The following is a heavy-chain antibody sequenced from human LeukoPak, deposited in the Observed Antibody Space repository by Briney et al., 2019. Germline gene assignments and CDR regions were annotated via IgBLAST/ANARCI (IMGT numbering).Heavy chain of an antibody. D-gene: IGHD6-13*01. Sequence: GGSLRLSCAASDFSFITYAMSWVRQAPGKGLEWVSTISGGGDATYYADSVKGRFTISRDNSKNTLYLQMNSLRVEDTAVYYCARETEYGAAAAGHGYNWFDPWGQGTLVTVSS. J-gene: IGHJ5*02. V-gene: IGHV3-23*01. CDR3: ARETEYGAAAAGHGYNWFDP. CDR1: DFSFITYA. CDR2: ISGGGDAT.